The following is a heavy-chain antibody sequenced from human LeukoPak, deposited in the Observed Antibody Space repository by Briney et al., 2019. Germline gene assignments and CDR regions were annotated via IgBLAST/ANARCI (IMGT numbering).Heavy chain of an antibody. V-gene: IGHV4-34*01. J-gene: IGHJ4*02. CDR2: INHSGST. Sequence: PSETLSLTCAVYGGSFSGYYWSWIRQPPGKGLEWIGEINHSGSTNYNPSLKSRVTISVDTSKNQFSLKLSSVTAADTAVYYCARWGSIAVAVNGDYYFDYWGQGTLVTVSS. CDR1: GGSFSGYY. D-gene: IGHD6-19*01. CDR3: ARWGSIAVAVNGDYYFDY.